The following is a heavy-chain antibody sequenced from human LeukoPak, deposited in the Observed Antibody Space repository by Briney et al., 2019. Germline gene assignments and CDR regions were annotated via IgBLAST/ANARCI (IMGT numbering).Heavy chain of an antibody. J-gene: IGHJ4*02. Sequence: GGSLRLSCAASGFNFSSFGMHWVRQAPGKGLEWVAVIWYAGNNKYYVDSMKGRFTISRDNSKNTLYLHMNSLRADDTAVYYCARNGQQWPVYSCDDWGQGTLVTVSS. CDR1: GFNFSSFG. D-gene: IGHD6-19*01. V-gene: IGHV3-33*01. CDR2: IWYAGNNK. CDR3: ARNGQQWPVYSCDD.